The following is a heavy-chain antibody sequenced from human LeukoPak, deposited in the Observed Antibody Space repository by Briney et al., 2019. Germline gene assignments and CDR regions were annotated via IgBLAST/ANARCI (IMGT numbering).Heavy chain of an antibody. D-gene: IGHD6-19*01. CDR3: ARDNHLDSSGATPFDY. V-gene: IGHV1-18*01. CDR1: GYTFTSYG. Sequence: ASVKVSCKASGYTFTSYGISWVRQAPGQGLEWMGWISAYNGNTNYAQKLQGRVTITADESTSTAYMELSSLRSEDTAVYYCARDNHLDSSGATPFDYWGQGTLVTVSS. CDR2: ISAYNGNT. J-gene: IGHJ4*02.